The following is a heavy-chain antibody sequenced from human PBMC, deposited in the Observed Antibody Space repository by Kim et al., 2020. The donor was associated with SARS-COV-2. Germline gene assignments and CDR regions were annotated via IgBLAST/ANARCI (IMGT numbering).Heavy chain of an antibody. D-gene: IGHD2-15*01. V-gene: IGHV6-1*01. CDR3: ARDAPGSSFFDF. Sequence: YALTVESRINISPDTSKNPLSLQLDSVTPEDTAVYYCARDAPGSSFFDFWGQGTLVTVSS. J-gene: IGHJ4*02.